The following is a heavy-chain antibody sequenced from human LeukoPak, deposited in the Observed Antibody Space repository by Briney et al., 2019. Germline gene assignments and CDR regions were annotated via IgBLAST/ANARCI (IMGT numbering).Heavy chain of an antibody. Sequence: PSQTLSLTCTVSGGSISSGSYYWSWIRQPAGKGLEWIGRIYTSGSTNYNPSLKSRVTISVDTSKNQFSLKLSSVTAADTAVYYCARLMSTIDSWGQGTLVTVSS. CDR1: GGSISSGSYY. D-gene: IGHD5-24*01. J-gene: IGHJ4*02. V-gene: IGHV4-61*02. CDR3: ARLMSTIDS. CDR2: IYTSGST.